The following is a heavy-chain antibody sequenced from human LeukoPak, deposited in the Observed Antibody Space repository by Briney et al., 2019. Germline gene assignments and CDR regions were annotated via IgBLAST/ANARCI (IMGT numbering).Heavy chain of an antibody. J-gene: IGHJ3*02. CDR3: ASVGITAYAFDI. CDR1: GGSISSGGYY. CDR2: IYYSGST. D-gene: IGHD3-10*01. V-gene: IGHV4-31*03. Sequence: SQTLSLTCTVSGGSISSGGYYWSWIRQHPGKGLEWIGYIYYSGSTYYNPSLKSRVTISVDTSKNQFSLKLSSVTAADTAVYYCASVGITAYAFDIWGQGTMVTVSS.